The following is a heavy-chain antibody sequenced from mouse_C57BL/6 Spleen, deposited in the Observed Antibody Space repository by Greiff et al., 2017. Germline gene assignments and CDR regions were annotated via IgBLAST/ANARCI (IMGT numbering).Heavy chain of an antibody. J-gene: IGHJ2*01. CDR1: GYTFTSYT. V-gene: IGHV1-4*01. Sequence: VQLQQSGAELARPGASVKMSCKASGYTFTSYTMHWVKQRPGQGLEWIGYINPSSGYTKYNQKFKDKATLTADTSSSTAYMQLSSLTSEDSAVYYCARSITTASRGFDYWGQGTTLTVSS. CDR2: INPSSGYT. CDR3: ARSITTASRGFDY. D-gene: IGHD1-2*01.